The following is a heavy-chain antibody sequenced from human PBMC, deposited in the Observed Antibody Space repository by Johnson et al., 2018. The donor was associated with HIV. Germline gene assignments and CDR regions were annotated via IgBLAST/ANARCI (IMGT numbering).Heavy chain of an antibody. J-gene: IGHJ3*02. CDR2: INWNGGRP. CDR3: AKDRSSSWYGGAFDI. Sequence: VQLVESGGGVVRPGGSLRLSCAASGFTFDDHDMSWVRQAPGKGLEWLSGINWNGGRPGYADSVKGRFTISRDHAKNSLYLQMNSLRAEDTALYYCAKDRSSSWYGGAFDIWGQGTMVTVSS. D-gene: IGHD6-13*01. CDR1: GFTFDDHD. V-gene: IGHV3-20*04.